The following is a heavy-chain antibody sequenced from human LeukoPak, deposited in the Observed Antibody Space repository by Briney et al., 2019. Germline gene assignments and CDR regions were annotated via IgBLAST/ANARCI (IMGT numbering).Heavy chain of an antibody. CDR2: IIPIFGTA. V-gene: IGHV1-69*05. Sequence: SVKVSCKASGGTSSSYAISWVRQAPGQGLEWMGGIIPIFGTANYAQKFQGRVTITTDESTSTAYMELSSLRSEDTAVYYCARKSVVVPAAFDYWGQGTLVTVSS. CDR3: ARKSVVVPAAFDY. D-gene: IGHD2-2*01. CDR1: GGTSSSYA. J-gene: IGHJ4*02.